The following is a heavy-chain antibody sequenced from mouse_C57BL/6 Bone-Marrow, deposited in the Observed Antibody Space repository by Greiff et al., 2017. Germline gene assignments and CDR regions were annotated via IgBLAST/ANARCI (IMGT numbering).Heavy chain of an antibody. CDR1: YTFSSRVH. Sequence: QVHVKQSGPELARPWASVKISCQAFYTFSSRVHLAIRDTNYWMQWVKQRPGQGLEWIGGIDPGNGDTSYRQKFKCKATLTADKSTRSAYMQLSSLTSEAEAVDDCAVAGYGTYWYIDVWGTGTTVTVSS. V-gene: IGHV1-87*01. CDR2: GQGLEWIG. CDR3: SEAEAVDDCAVAGYGTYWYIDV. D-gene: IGHD2-2*01. J-gene: IGHJ1*03.